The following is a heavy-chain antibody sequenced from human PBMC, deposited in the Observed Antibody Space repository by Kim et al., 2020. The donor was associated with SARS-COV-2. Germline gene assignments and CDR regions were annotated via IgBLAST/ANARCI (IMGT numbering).Heavy chain of an antibody. CDR2: ISSSSSYI. CDR3: ARVEVVPAATGDNYYYYYGMDV. V-gene: IGHV3-21*01. D-gene: IGHD2-2*01. Sequence: GGSLRLSCAASGFTFSSYSMNWVRQAPGKGLEWVSSISSSSSYIYYADSVKGRFTISRDNAKNSLYLQMNSLRAEDTAVYYCARVEVVPAATGDNYYYYYGMDVWGQGTTVTVSS. CDR1: GFTFSSYS. J-gene: IGHJ6*02.